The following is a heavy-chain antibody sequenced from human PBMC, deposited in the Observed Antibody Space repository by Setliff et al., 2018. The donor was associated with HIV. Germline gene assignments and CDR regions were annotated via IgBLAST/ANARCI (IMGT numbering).Heavy chain of an antibody. Sequence: GGSLRLSCAASGFNFNDYGMHWVRQAPGKGLEWVAVISYDGSNKYYADSVKGRFTISRDNSKNTLYLQMNSLRAEDTAVYYCARDRTRRFDYWGQGTLVTVSS. CDR3: ARDRTRRFDY. D-gene: IGHD2-2*01. CDR2: ISYDGSNK. CDR1: GFNFNDYG. J-gene: IGHJ4*02. V-gene: IGHV3-30*05.